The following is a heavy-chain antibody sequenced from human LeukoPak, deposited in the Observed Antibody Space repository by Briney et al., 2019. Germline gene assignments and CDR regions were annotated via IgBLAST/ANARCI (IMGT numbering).Heavy chain of an antibody. D-gene: IGHD3-10*01. CDR1: GGSFSGYY. CDR3: ARVRGWFGGFDY. V-gene: IGHV4-34*01. CDR2: INHSGST. J-gene: IGHJ4*02. Sequence: SETLSLTCAVYGGSFSGYYWSWIRQPPGKGLEWIGEINHSGSTNYNPSLKSRVTISVDTSKNQFSLKLSSVTAADTAVYYCARVRGWFGGFDYWGREPWSPSPQ.